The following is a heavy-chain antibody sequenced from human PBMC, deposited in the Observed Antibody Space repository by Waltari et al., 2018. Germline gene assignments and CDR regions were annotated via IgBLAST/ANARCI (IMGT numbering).Heavy chain of an antibody. D-gene: IGHD2-2*01. CDR2: IYTSGST. CDR1: GGSISSYY. J-gene: IGHJ3*02. V-gene: IGHV4-4*09. CDR3: ARGHYCSSTSCYGDAFDI. Sequence: QVQLQESGPGLVKPSETLSLTCTVSGGSISSYYWSWIRQPPGKGLEWIGYIYTSGSTKYNPSLKSRVTISVDTSKNQFALKRSSVTAADTAVYYCARGHYCSSTSCYGDAFDIWGQGTMVTVSS.